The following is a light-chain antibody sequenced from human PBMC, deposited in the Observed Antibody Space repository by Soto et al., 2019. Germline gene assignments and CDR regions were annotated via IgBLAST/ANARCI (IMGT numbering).Light chain of an antibody. CDR1: QSLNGN. V-gene: IGKV3-20*01. J-gene: IGKJ1*01. CDR3: QQYGSSPPWT. CDR2: GAS. Sequence: EIVMTQSPATLSVSPGERATLSCRASQSLNGNLAWYQQKPGQAPRLLIYGASIRATGIPDRFSGSGSGTDFTLTISRLEPEDFAVYYCQQYGSSPPWTFGQGTKVEIK.